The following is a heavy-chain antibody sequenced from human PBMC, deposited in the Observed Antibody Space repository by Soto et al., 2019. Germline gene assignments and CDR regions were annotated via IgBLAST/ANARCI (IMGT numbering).Heavy chain of an antibody. J-gene: IGHJ1*01. CDR3: AKASQKVTTKYFQH. V-gene: IGHV3-23*01. CDR1: GFTFSSYA. D-gene: IGHD4-17*01. CDR2: ISGSGGST. Sequence: GGSLRLSCAASGFTFSSYAMSWVRHAPGKGLEWVLAISGSGGSTYYANSVKGRFTSSRDNSKNTLYLQMNSLRAEDTDVYYCAKASQKVTTKYFQHWGQGTLVTVSS.